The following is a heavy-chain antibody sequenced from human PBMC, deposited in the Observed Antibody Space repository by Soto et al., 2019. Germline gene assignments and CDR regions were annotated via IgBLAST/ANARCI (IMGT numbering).Heavy chain of an antibody. Sequence: VQLLESGGGLVQPGGSLRLSCTASGFTFSTYGMSWVRQAPGKGLEWVSSLSGDGTTTYYIDSVKGRFTISRDNSKNTLSLKRNSLRTEDTAVYYCAKDITFDSSAYNYWGQGILVTVSS. CDR1: GFTFSTYG. V-gene: IGHV3-23*01. D-gene: IGHD3-22*01. CDR2: LSGDGTTT. CDR3: AKDITFDSSAYNY. J-gene: IGHJ4*02.